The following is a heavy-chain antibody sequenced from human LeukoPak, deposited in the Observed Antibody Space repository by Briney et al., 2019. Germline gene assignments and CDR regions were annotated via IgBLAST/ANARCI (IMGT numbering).Heavy chain of an antibody. CDR3: AKDDAWGRFYH. CDR2: SSSIGGRT. V-gene: IGHV3-23*01. J-gene: IGHJ1*01. Sequence: GGSLRLSCAAFGFTFSSYAMNWVRQAPGKGLEWVSGSSSIGGRTYYADSVKGRFTVTRDNSRDTLHLQMNSLRAEDTGVYYCAKDDAWGRFYHWGQGTLVTVSS. CDR1: GFTFSSYA. D-gene: IGHD3-16*01.